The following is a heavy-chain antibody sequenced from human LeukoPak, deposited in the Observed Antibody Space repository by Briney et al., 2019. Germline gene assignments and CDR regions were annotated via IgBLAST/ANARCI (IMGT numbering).Heavy chain of an antibody. CDR3: ARDRSESPFYGPFLDY. D-gene: IGHD3-10*01. Sequence: ASVKVSCKASGGTFSSYAISWVRQAPGQGLEWMGRIIPIFGIANYAQKFQGRVTITADKSTSTAYMELSSLRSEDTAVYYCARDRSESPFYGPFLDYWGQGTLVTVSS. V-gene: IGHV1-69*04. CDR1: GGTFSSYA. J-gene: IGHJ4*02. CDR2: IIPIFGIA.